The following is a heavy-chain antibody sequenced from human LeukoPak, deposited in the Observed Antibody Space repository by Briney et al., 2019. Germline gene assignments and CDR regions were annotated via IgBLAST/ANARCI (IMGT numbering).Heavy chain of an antibody. D-gene: IGHD2-8*02. V-gene: IGHV3-13*01. CDR3: ARGRFVLVPALERWYFEL. Sequence: PGGSLRLSCTASGFTFRNYDMHSVRQATGKGLEWVSGIGTEGDTFYPDSVQVRFTISREDAKTSVYLQMNSVGSGHTTLYYCARGRFVLVPALERWYFELWGRGTLVTASS. CDR1: GFTFRNYD. J-gene: IGHJ2*01. CDR2: IGTEGDT.